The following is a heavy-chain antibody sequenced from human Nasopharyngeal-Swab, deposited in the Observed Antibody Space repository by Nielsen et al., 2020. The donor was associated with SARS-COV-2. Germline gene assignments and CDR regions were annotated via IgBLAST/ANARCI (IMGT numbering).Heavy chain of an antibody. D-gene: IGHD4-11*01. Sequence: GESLKLSCAASGFTFSRFGLGWVRQAPGKGLEWVSAISASGVTTYSADSVKGRFTISRDNSKSTLYLQMNSLRAEDTAAYYCAKDLNSNFLNYMDVWGKGTTVSVSS. V-gene: IGHV3-23*01. CDR3: AKDLNSNFLNYMDV. J-gene: IGHJ6*03. CDR1: GFTFSRFG. CDR2: ISASGVTT.